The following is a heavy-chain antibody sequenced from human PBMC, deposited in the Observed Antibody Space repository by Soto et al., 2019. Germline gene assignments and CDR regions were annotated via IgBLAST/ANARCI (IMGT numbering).Heavy chain of an antibody. V-gene: IGHV1-69*12. CDR1: GGTFSSYA. J-gene: IGHJ5*02. CDR2: IIPIFGTA. Sequence: QVQLVQSGAEVKKPGSSVKVSCKASGGTFSSYAISWVRQAPGQGLEWMGGIIPIFGTANYAQKFQGRVTITADESTSTAYMELRSLRSEDTAVYYWASDPLWRARYCISTSCAGGWFDPWGQGTLVTVSS. CDR3: ASDPLWRARYCISTSCAGGWFDP. D-gene: IGHD2-2*01.